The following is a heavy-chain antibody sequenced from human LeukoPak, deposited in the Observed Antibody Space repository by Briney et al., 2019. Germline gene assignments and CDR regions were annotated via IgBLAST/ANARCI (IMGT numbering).Heavy chain of an antibody. Sequence: GGSLRLSCAASGFTFNNYAMSWFRQVPGKGLEWVSAISGRGGGTYYADSVKGRFTISRDNSKNTLFLQMNSLRAEDTAVYYCAKESGFFDYWGQGTLVTVSS. CDR3: AKESGFFDY. CDR1: GFTFNNYA. CDR2: ISGRGGGT. V-gene: IGHV3-23*01. J-gene: IGHJ4*02.